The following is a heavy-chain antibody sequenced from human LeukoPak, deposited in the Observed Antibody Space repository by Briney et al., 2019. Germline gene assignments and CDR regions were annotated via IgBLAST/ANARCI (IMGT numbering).Heavy chain of an antibody. Sequence: GASVTVSCKASGGTFSSYAISWVRQAPGQGLEWMGGIIPIFGTANYAQKFQGRVTITADESTSTAYMELSSLRSEDTAVYYCARVGRELLLVPPFDYWGQGTLVTVSS. V-gene: IGHV1-69*01. J-gene: IGHJ4*02. CDR2: IIPIFGTA. CDR1: GGTFSSYA. CDR3: ARVGRELLLVPPFDY. D-gene: IGHD1-26*01.